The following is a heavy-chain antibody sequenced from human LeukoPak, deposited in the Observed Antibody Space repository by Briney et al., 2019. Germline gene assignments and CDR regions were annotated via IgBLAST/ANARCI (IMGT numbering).Heavy chain of an antibody. CDR1: GYTLTSYY. V-gene: IGHV1-46*01. Sequence: ASVKVSCKASGYTLTSYYMHWVRQAPGQGLEWMGIINPSGGSTSYAQKFQGRVTMTRDTSTSTAYMELRSLRSDDTAVYYCARVKGWDILTGYLPSDYWGQGTLVTVSS. CDR2: INPSGGST. D-gene: IGHD3-9*01. CDR3: ARVKGWDILTGYLPSDY. J-gene: IGHJ4*02.